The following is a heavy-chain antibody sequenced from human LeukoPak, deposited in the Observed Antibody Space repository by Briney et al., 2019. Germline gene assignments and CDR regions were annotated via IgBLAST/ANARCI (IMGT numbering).Heavy chain of an antibody. CDR2: IRSKTNNYAT. D-gene: IGHD3-22*01. CDR1: GFTFSGSD. CDR3: TRHNYDRSGHGAFDI. Sequence: AGSLRLSCAASGFTFSGSDIHWVRQASGKGLEWVGHIRSKTNNYATAEAASVKGRFTFSRDDSKNTAYIQMNSLKTEDTAVYYCTRHNYDRSGHGAFDIWGQGTMVTVSS. V-gene: IGHV3-73*01. J-gene: IGHJ3*02.